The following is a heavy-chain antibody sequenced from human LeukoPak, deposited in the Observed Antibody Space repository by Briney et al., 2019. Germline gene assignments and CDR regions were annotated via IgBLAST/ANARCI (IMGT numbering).Heavy chain of an antibody. Sequence: WASVKVSCKTSGYTFTNYYMHWVRQAPGQGPEWMGITRPSSGRTSYPQKFQGRVTMTWDMSTSTFYMELSSLTSDDTAVYYCAREGPETYNFDFWGQGTLVTVSS. D-gene: IGHD1-14*01. CDR2: TRPSSGRT. J-gene: IGHJ4*02. V-gene: IGHV1-46*01. CDR1: GYTFTNYY. CDR3: AREGPETYNFDF.